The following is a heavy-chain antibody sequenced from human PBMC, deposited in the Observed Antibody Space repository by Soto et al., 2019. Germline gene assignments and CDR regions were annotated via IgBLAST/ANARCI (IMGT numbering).Heavy chain of an antibody. V-gene: IGHV1-69*12. CDR3: ARDGAAAGYYYGMDV. Sequence: QVQLVQSGAEVKKPGSSVKVSCKASGGTFSSYAISWVRQAPGQGLEWMGGIIPIFGTANYAQKFQGRVTIXXHXAXXTAYMELSSLRSEDTAVYYCARDGAAAGYYYGMDVWGQGTTVTVSS. CDR2: IIPIFGTA. J-gene: IGHJ6*02. D-gene: IGHD6-13*01. CDR1: GGTFSSYA.